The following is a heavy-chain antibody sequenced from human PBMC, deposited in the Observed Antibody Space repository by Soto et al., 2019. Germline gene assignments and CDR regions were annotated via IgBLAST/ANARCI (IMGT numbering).Heavy chain of an antibody. CDR1: GYTFTGYY. J-gene: IGHJ4*02. Sequence: ASVKVSCKASGYTFTGYYMHWVRQAPGQGLEWMGWINPNSGGTNYAQKFQGWVTMTRDTSISTAYMELSRLRSDDTAVYYCARGRAPVTTSRFVYWGQGTLVTVSS. CDR2: INPNSGGT. CDR3: ARGRAPVTTSRFVY. D-gene: IGHD4-17*01. V-gene: IGHV1-2*04.